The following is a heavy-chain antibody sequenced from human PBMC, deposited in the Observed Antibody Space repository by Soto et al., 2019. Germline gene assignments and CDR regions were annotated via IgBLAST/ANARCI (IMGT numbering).Heavy chain of an antibody. Sequence: EVQLVESGGGLVQPGGSLRLSCVASGFTLRNYWMHWFRQAPGKGLVWVLRITNDGSTTYYADSVKCRFTISRDNTKNTLYLQVNSLRVENTDVYYCARDQDGAGGTADYWGQGTLVTVS. D-gene: IGHD1-26*01. V-gene: IGHV3-74*01. J-gene: IGHJ4*02. CDR3: ARDQDGAGGTADY. CDR2: ITNDGSTT. CDR1: GFTLRNYW.